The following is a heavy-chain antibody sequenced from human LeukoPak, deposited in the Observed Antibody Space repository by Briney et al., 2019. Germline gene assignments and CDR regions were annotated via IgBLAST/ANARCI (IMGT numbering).Heavy chain of an antibody. CDR1: GYTLTDYY. V-gene: IGHV1-69-2*01. CDR2: ADPEDGEA. Sequence: ASVKVSCKASGYTLTDYYMHWVRQAPGKGLEWMGRADPEDGEAIYAAKFQGRVTITADTSIDTVYMKLSSLRAEDTAVYYCVTPTREKTVAAVYLSWGQGTQVTVSS. J-gene: IGHJ5*02. D-gene: IGHD2-15*01. CDR3: VTPTREKTVAAVYLS.